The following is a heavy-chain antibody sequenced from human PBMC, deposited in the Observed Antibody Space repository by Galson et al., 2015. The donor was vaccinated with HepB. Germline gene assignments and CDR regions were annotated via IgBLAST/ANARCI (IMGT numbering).Heavy chain of an antibody. V-gene: IGHV3-48*01. CDR3: AKDPYSSSWYGMDV. D-gene: IGHD6-13*01. CDR1: GFTFSSYS. Sequence: SLRLSCAASGFTFSSYSMNWVRQAPGKGLEWVSYISSSSSTIYYADSVKGRFTISRDNAKNSLYLQMNSLRTEDTAVYYCAKDPYSSSWYGMDVWGQGTTVTVSA. J-gene: IGHJ6*01. CDR2: ISSSSSTI.